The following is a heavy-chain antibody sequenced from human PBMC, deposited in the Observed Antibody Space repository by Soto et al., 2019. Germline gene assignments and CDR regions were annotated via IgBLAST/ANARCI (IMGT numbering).Heavy chain of an antibody. J-gene: IGHJ4*02. D-gene: IGHD3-10*01. CDR1: GGSISSGGYY. CDR2: VYYSGST. Sequence: QVQLQESGPGLVKPSQTLSLTCTVSGGSISSGGYYWSWIRQHPGKGLEWIGYVYYSGSTYYKPSLKTRITITVDTSKNQFSLKLSSVTAADTAVYYCAREQGGSGLDYWGQGTLVTVSS. V-gene: IGHV4-31*03. CDR3: AREQGGSGLDY.